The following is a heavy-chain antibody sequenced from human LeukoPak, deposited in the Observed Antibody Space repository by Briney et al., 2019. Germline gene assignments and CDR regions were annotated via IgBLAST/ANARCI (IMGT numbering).Heavy chain of an antibody. CDR2: IRNGGRI. CDR1: GFTFDDYG. V-gene: IGHV3-20*04. D-gene: IGHD3-22*01. J-gene: IGHJ4*02. Sequence: GGSLRLSCAASGFTFDDYGMSWVRQVPGKGLEWVSGIRNGGRIGYADSVKGRFTISRDNAKKSLYLQMNSLRTEDTAVYYCVRALYDGSGYYSHFDYWGQGTLVTVSS. CDR3: VRALYDGSGYYSHFDY.